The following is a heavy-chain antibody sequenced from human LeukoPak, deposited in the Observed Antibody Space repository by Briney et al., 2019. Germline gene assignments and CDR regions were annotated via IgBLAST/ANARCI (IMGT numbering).Heavy chain of an antibody. CDR1: GYTFTIYY. J-gene: IGHJ5*02. V-gene: IGHV1-46*01. Sequence: ASVTVSFKASGYTFTIYYMHWVRQAPGQGLEWMGIINPSGGSTSYAQKFQGRVTMTRDTSTSTVYMELSSLRSEDTAVYYCARDFGTGFDPWGQGTLVTVSS. D-gene: IGHD2-8*02. CDR2: INPSGGST. CDR3: ARDFGTGFDP.